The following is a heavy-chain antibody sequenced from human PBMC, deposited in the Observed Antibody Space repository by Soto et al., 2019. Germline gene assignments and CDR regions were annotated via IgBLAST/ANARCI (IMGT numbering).Heavy chain of an antibody. V-gene: IGHV1-46*01. Sequence: ASVKVSCKASGYTCTIYYMHGVLQSPLQWLEWMGIINPSGGSTSYAQKFQGRVTMTRDTSTSTVYMEPSSLRSEDTAVYYCATIQGRYYYDSSGSFDYWGQGTLVTVSS. J-gene: IGHJ4*02. CDR2: INPSGGST. CDR3: ATIQGRYYYDSSGSFDY. D-gene: IGHD3-22*01. CDR1: GYTCTIYY.